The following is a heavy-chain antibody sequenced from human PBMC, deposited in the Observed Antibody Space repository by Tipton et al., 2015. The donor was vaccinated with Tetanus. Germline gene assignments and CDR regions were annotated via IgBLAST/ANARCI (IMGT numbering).Heavy chain of an antibody. CDR1: GGLITTGGYS. Sequence: SLTCNVSGGLITTGGYSWGWIRQPPGQGLEWLGYIYQTDSTYYNPSVRSRLTLSLQRSKNQVSLKLSSVTAADTAVYYCVRGRGLGAYSFGFEYWGRGALVTVSS. CDR3: VRGRGLGAYSFGFEY. J-gene: IGHJ4*02. V-gene: IGHV4-30-2*01. D-gene: IGHD5-12*01. CDR2: IYQTDST.